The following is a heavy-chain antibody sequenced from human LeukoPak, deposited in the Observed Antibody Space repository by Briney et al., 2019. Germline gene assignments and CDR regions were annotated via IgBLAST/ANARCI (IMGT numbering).Heavy chain of an antibody. CDR2: ISGSGGST. V-gene: IGHV3-23*01. CDR3: ARADSSGWSYLDY. CDR1: GFTFSSYA. D-gene: IGHD6-19*01. J-gene: IGHJ4*02. Sequence: GGSLRLSCAASGFTFSSYAMSWVRQAPRKGLERVSAISGSGGSTYYADSVKGRFTISRDNSKNTLYLQMNSLRAEDTAVYYCARADSSGWSYLDYWGQGTLVTVSS.